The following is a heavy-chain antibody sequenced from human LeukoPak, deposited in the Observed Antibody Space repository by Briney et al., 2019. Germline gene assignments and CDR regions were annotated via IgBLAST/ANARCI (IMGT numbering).Heavy chain of an antibody. J-gene: IGHJ4*02. V-gene: IGHV3-23*01. Sequence: GGSLRLSCAASGFTFSTYAMNWVRQAPGKGLEWVSAISGSGAKTYYADFVKGRFTISRDNSKNTLYLQMNSLRAEDTAVYYCAKDLPSRDWGQGTPVTVSS. CDR3: AKDLPSRD. CDR1: GFTFSTYA. CDR2: ISGSGAKT.